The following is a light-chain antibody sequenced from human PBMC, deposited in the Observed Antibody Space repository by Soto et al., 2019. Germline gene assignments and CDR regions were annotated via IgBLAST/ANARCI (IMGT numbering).Light chain of an antibody. CDR3: QQYVTSPPGT. CDR1: QSVSSSY. V-gene: IGKV3-20*01. J-gene: IGKJ1*01. Sequence: EIVLTQSPGTLSLSPGDSATLSCRDSQSVSSSYLAWYQQKPGQAPRLLIYGAYSRATGIPDTFSGSGSGTDFTLTISRLEPGDFAVYYCQQYVTSPPGTCGQGTKVDIK. CDR2: GAY.